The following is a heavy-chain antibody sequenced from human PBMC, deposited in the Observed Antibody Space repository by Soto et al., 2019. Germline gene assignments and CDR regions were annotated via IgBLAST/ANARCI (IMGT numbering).Heavy chain of an antibody. CDR3: ATGGSYCSTTSGLCWDLDR. CDR1: SGSISSNNW. Sequence: QVHLQESGPGLVKASGTLSLTCAVSSGSISSNNWWSWVRQPPGKGLEWIGGIYHSGTTNYNPSVRSRVTTAFDTSKNPFSLNLNSVTAADTAVYYCATGGSYCSTTSGLCWDLDRWGRGTLVSVSS. J-gene: IGHJ2*01. V-gene: IGHV4-4*02. D-gene: IGHD2-2*01. CDR2: IYHSGTT.